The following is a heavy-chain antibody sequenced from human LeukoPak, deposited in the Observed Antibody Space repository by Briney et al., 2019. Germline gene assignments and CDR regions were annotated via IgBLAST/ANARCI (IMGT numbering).Heavy chain of an antibody. D-gene: IGHD3-16*02. V-gene: IGHV4-30-4*08. CDR2: IYYSGST. CDR3: ARSYDYVWGSYRYTSGGAFDI. Sequence: PSQTLSLTCTVSGGSISSGDYYWSWIRQPPGKGLEWNGYIYYSGSTYYNPSLKSRVTISVDTSKTQFSLKLSSVTAADTAVYYCARSYDYVWGSYRYTSGGAFDIWGQGTMVTVSS. CDR1: GGSISSGDYY. J-gene: IGHJ3*02.